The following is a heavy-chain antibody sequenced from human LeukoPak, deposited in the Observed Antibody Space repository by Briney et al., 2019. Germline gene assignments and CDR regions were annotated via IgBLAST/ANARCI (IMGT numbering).Heavy chain of an antibody. Sequence: PSETLSLTCTVSGYSITNGYYWGWIRQPPGKGLEWVSLIYSGGSTYYADSVKGRFTISRDNSKNTLYLQMNSLRAEDTAVYYCARGPSGYHNTGGQGTLVTVSS. D-gene: IGHD5-12*01. J-gene: IGHJ4*02. CDR2: IYSGGST. CDR3: ARGPSGYHNT. V-gene: IGHV3-66*01. CDR1: GYSITNGYY.